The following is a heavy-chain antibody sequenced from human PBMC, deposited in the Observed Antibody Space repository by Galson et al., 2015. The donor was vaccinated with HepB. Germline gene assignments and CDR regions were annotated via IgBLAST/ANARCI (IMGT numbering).Heavy chain of an antibody. CDR1: GFTFRSYS. D-gene: IGHD3-16*02. CDR2: ISSSSSTI. Sequence: SLRLSCAASGFTFRSYSMNWVRQAPGKGLEWVSYISSSSSTIYYADSVKGRFTISRDNAKNSLYLQMNSLRDEDTAVYYCARDSDDYVWGSYRYDAFDIWGQGTMVTVSS. V-gene: IGHV3-48*02. J-gene: IGHJ3*02. CDR3: ARDSDDYVWGSYRYDAFDI.